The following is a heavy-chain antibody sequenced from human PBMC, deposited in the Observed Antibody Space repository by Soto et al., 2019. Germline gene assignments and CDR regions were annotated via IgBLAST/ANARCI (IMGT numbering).Heavy chain of an antibody. CDR1: GFTFSSYS. V-gene: IGHV3-48*02. CDR2: ISSSSSTI. CDR3: AVDGSGSYFDY. Sequence: EVQLVESGGGLVQPGGSLRLSCAASGFTFSSYSMNWVRQAPGKGLEWVSYISSSSSTIYYADSVKGRFTISRDNAKNSLYVQMNSLRDEDTAVYYCAVDGSGSYFDYWGQGTLVTVSS. J-gene: IGHJ4*02. D-gene: IGHD3-10*01.